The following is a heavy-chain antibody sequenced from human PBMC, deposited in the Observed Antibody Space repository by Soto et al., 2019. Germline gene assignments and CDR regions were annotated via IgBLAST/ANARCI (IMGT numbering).Heavy chain of an antibody. V-gene: IGHV1-8*01. Sequence: ASVQVTCEASGYNFSSYGINWMRQEPGQGLEWMGWMNPNSGNTGYAQKFQGRVTMPRNTSISTAYMELSSLRSEDTAVYYCARSQISSTSCYAVDYWGQGTLVTSPQ. CDR3: ARSQISSTSCYAVDY. D-gene: IGHD2-2*01. CDR2: MNPNSGNT. J-gene: IGHJ4*02. CDR1: GYNFSSYG.